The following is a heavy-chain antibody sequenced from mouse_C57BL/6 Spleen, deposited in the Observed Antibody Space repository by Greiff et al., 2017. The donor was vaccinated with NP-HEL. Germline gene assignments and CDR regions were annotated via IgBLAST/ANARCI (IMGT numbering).Heavy chain of an antibody. CDR1: GYAFSSYW. Sequence: QVQLKESGAELVKPGASVKISCKASGYAFSSYWMNWVKQRPGKGLEWIGQIYPGDGDTNYNGKFKGKATLTADKSSSTAYMQLSSLTSEDSAVYFCARGGLYDGYYGIDYWGQGTTLTVSS. D-gene: IGHD2-3*01. CDR2: IYPGDGDT. CDR3: ARGGLYDGYYGIDY. J-gene: IGHJ2*01. V-gene: IGHV1-80*01.